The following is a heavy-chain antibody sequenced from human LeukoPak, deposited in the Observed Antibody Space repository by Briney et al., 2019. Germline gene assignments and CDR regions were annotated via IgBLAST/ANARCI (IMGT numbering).Heavy chain of an antibody. Sequence: PSETLSLTCAVYGGSFSGYYWSWIRQPPGKGLEWVANIKQDGSEKYYVDSVKGRFTISRDNAKNSLYLQMNSLRAEDTAVYYCARSQQLTWWGQGTLVTVSS. D-gene: IGHD6-13*01. CDR3: ARSQQLTW. CDR2: IKQDGSEK. J-gene: IGHJ4*02. V-gene: IGHV3-7*01. CDR1: GGSFSGYY.